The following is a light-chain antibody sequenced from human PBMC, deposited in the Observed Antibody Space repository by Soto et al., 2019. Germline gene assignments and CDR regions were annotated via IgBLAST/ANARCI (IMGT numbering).Light chain of an antibody. CDR1: HSVSSS. V-gene: IGKV3-15*01. J-gene: IGKJ4*01. CDR2: GAS. Sequence: EVVMTQSPATLSVSPGERATLSCRASHSVSSSLAWYQQKPGQAPRLLISGASTRAAGIPARFSGSGSGTEFTLTISSLQSEDFAVYYCQQRSNWPLTFGGGTKVEIK. CDR3: QQRSNWPLT.